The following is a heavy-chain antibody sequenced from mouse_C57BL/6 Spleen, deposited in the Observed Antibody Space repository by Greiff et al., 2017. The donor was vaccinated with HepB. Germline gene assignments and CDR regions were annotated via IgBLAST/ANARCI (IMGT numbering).Heavy chain of an antibody. Sequence: EESGPGLVKPSQSLSLTCSVTGYSITSGYYWNWIRQFPGNKLEWMGYISYDGSNNYNPSLKNRISITRDTSKNQFFLKLNSVTTEDTATYYCARQIYYYGSSYDWYFDVWGTGTTVTVSS. CDR2: ISYDGSN. J-gene: IGHJ1*03. D-gene: IGHD1-1*01. CDR3: ARQIYYYGSSYDWYFDV. CDR1: GYSITSGYY. V-gene: IGHV3-6*01.